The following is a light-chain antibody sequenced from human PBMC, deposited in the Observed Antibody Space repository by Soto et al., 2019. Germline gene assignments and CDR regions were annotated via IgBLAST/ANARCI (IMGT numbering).Light chain of an antibody. J-gene: IGKJ4*01. CDR3: QQSFGTPLT. CDR1: QNIKKY. Sequence: DLQMTQSPASLSASVGDRVTITCRASQNIKKYLNWYQQKPGKAPNLLIYTASSLQVGFPSRFSGIVSGTDFTLTIRSLQPEDGATYDGQQSFGTPLTFGGGTKVDIK. V-gene: IGKV1-39*01. CDR2: TAS.